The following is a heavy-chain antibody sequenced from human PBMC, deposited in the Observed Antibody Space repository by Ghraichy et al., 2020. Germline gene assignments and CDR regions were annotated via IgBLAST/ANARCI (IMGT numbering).Heavy chain of an antibody. D-gene: IGHD3-16*01. V-gene: IGHV4-38-2*02. Sequence: SETLSLTCTVSGDSISTGYHWGWIRQAPGKGLEWIGSIYHSGTTYYNPSLKSRVTMSVDTSKNQFSLNVNSVTAADTAVYYCARDWGAKNWFDPWGQGTLVTVSS. CDR3: ARDWGAKNWFDP. J-gene: IGHJ5*02. CDR1: GDSISTGYH. CDR2: IYHSGTT.